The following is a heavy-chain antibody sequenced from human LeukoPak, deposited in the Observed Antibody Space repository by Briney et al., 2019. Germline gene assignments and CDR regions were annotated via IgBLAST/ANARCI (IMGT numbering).Heavy chain of an antibody. CDR3: AKVVEGTTVTVDY. V-gene: IGHV3-23*01. CDR2: ISGSGDGT. J-gene: IGHJ4*02. Sequence: GGSLRLSCAASGFTFDDYAMTWVRQGPGKGLEWVSGISGSGDGTYYAGSVKGRFTISRDNSKNTLYLQMNSLRAEDTAVYYCAKVVEGTTVTVDYWGQGTLVTVSS. CDR1: GFTFDDYA. D-gene: IGHD4-11*01.